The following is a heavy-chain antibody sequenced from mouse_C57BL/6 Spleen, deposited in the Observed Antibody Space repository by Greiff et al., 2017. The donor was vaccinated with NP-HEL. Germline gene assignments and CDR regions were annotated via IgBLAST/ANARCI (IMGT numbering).Heavy chain of an antibody. V-gene: IGHV3-6*01. CDR3: ARVDGAMDY. CDR1: GYSITSGYY. J-gene: IGHJ4*01. CDR2: ISYDGSN. Sequence: EVKLVESGPGLVKPSQSLSLTCSVTGYSITSGYYWNWIRQFPGNKLEWMGYISYDGSNNYNPSLKNRISITRDTSKNQFFLKLNSVTTEDTATYYCARVDGAMDYWGQGTSVTVSS.